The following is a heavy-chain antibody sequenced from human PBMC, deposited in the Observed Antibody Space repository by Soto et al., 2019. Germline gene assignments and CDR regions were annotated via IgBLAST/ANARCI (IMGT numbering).Heavy chain of an antibody. J-gene: IGHJ5*02. V-gene: IGHV4-30-4*01. Sequence: QVQLQESGPGLVKPSQTLSLTCTVSGGSISSGDYYWSWIRQPPGKGLEWIGYIYYSGSTYYNPSLKIRVTISVDTSKNQFSLKLSSVTAADTAVYYCARATAAAGTISNWFDPWGQGTLVTVSS. CDR2: IYYSGST. CDR3: ARATAAAGTISNWFDP. D-gene: IGHD6-13*01. CDR1: GGSISSGDYY.